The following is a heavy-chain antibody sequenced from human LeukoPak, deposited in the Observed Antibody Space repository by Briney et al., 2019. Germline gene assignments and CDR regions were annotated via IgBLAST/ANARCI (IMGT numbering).Heavy chain of an antibody. D-gene: IGHD5-18*01. CDR3: ARDDGIRTVDY. Sequence: GGSLRLSCAASEFTFSTYWMSWVRQTPRRGLEWVANIKPDGSETYYVDPVMGRFTISRDNAKNSLYLQMSSLRAEDTAAYYCARDDGIRTVDYWGQGTLVTVSS. J-gene: IGHJ4*02. CDR1: EFTFSTYW. CDR2: IKPDGSET. V-gene: IGHV3-7*01.